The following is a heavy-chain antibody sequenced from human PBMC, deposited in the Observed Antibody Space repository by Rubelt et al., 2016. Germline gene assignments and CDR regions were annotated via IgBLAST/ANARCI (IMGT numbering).Heavy chain of an antibody. V-gene: IGHV4-34*01. CDR1: GASFSGYY. CDR3: ARRLADWTESLGDAFDL. J-gene: IGHJ3*01. Sequence: QVQLQQWGAGLLKPSETLSLTCAVYGASFSGYYWSWIRQPPGKGLEWIAEIDHREIINYNPSLKSRLTISIDTSKNQFSLSLRSVSAADTAVYYCARRLADWTESLGDAFDLWGHGAMVTVFS. D-gene: IGHD1-1*01. CDR2: IDHREII.